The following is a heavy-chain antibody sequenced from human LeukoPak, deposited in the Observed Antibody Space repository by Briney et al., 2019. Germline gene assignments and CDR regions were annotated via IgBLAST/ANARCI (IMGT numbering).Heavy chain of an antibody. CDR3: ARGFTHYYDSSGYPLSGYYYYYMDV. CDR1: GGSFSGYY. V-gene: IGHV4-34*01. CDR2: INHSGST. J-gene: IGHJ6*03. D-gene: IGHD3-22*01. Sequence: SQTLSLTCAVYGGSFSGYYWSWIRQPPGKGLEWIGEINHSGSTNSNPSLKSRVTISVDTSKNQFSLKLSSVTAADTAVYYCARGFTHYYDSSGYPLSGYYYYYMDVWGKGTTVTVSS.